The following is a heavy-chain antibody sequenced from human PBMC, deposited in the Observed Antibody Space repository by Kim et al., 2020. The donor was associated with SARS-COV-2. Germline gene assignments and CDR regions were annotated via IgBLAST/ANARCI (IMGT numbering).Heavy chain of an antibody. CDR1: GGSISSGDYY. CDR2: IYYSGST. D-gene: IGHD3-16*02. Sequence: SETLSLTCTVSGGSISSGDYYWSWIRQHPGKGLEWIGYIYYSGSTYHNPSLKSRVTISVDTSKNQFSLKLSSVTAADTAVYYCARGYRTQAFDIWGQGTMVTVSS. V-gene: IGHV4-31*03. CDR3: ARGYRTQAFDI. J-gene: IGHJ3*02.